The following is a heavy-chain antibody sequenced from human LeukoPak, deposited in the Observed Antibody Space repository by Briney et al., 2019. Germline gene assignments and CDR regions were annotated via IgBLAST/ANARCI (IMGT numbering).Heavy chain of an antibody. CDR1: GDSVSSISVA. J-gene: IGHJ6*02. CDR2: TYYRSKWYY. V-gene: IGHV6-1*01. Sequence: SQTLSLTCAISGDSVSSISVAWNWIRQSPSRGLEWLGRTYYRSKWYYEYAVSVKSRINISPDTSKNQFSLQLTSVTPEDTAVYYCSLARSEYHYGMDVWGQGATVTVSS. CDR3: SLARSEYHYGMDV.